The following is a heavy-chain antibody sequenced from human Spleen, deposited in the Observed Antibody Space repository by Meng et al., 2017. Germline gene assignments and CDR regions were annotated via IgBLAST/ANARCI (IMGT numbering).Heavy chain of an antibody. V-gene: IGHV4-4*02. J-gene: IGHJ4*02. D-gene: IGHD6-19*01. CDR1: GASISSANW. CDR2: VFHTGSS. Sequence: VSLQGSGPGLVKPSGSLSLTCAVSGASISSANWWSWVRQPPGKGPEWIGDVFHTGSSNYSPSLSSRVAMSVDKSKNQFSLKLSSVTAADTAVYYCARKGGVYSSGHFPHFDYWGQGTLVTVSS. CDR3: ARKGGVYSSGHFPHFDY.